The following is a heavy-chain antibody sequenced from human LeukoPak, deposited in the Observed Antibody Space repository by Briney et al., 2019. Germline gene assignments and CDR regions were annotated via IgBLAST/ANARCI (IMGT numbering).Heavy chain of an antibody. CDR3: ARMGLTGPNDFDY. CDR2: IYHSGST. CDR1: GGSISSSNW. V-gene: IGHV4-4*02. J-gene: IGHJ4*02. Sequence: PSGTLSLTCAVSGGSISSSNWWSWVRQPPGKGLEWIGEIYHSGSTNYNPSLKSRVTISVDTSKNQFSLKLSSVTAADTAVYYCARMGLTGPNDFDYWGQGTLVTVSS. D-gene: IGHD1-1*01.